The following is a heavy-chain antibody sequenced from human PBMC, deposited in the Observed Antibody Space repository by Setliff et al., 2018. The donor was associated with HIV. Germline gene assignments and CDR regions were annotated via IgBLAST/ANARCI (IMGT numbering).Heavy chain of an antibody. CDR3: ARLRVYFYGHGRYFDY. J-gene: IGHJ4*02. V-gene: IGHV4-38-2*01. D-gene: IGHD5-18*01. Sequence: KPSETLSLTCAVSGYSISSGYYWGWIRQPPGKGLEWIGSIYHSGNTYYNPSLKSRFTILVDTSKNQLSLKLSSVTAADTALYYCARLRVYFYGHGRYFDYWGQGTLVTVSS. CDR2: IYHSGNT. CDR1: GYSISSGYY.